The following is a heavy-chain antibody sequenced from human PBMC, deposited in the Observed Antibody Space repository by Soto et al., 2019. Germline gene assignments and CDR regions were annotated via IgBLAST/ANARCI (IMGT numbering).Heavy chain of an antibody. D-gene: IGHD3-10*01. J-gene: IGHJ4*02. CDR1: GISFSKTW. Sequence: GGSLRLSCAASGISFSKTWMKWVRQAPGKGLEWVGRITTQTDGGTTDYAAPVKGRFTISRDDSKDTLYLQMNSLKSEDTAVYYCATGDYYGSGSYQYWGLGTLVTVSS. CDR3: ATGDYYGSGSYQY. V-gene: IGHV3-15*07. CDR2: ITTQTDGGTT.